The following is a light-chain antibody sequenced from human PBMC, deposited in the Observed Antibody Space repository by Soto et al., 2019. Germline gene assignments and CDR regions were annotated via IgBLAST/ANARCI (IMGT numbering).Light chain of an antibody. J-gene: IGLJ1*01. CDR3: WWYTSSTPYV. Sequence: QSVLTQPASVSGSPGQSITISCTGTSSDVGGYNYVSWYQQHPGKAPKLIIYAVTNRPSGVSIRFSGSKSGNTASLTISGLQADDEDNSYCWWYTSSTPYVFGPGTNFTVL. V-gene: IGLV2-14*01. CDR2: AVT. CDR1: SSDVGGYNY.